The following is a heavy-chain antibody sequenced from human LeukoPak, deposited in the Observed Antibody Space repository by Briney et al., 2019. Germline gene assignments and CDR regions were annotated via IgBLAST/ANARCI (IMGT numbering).Heavy chain of an antibody. J-gene: IGHJ4*02. CDR3: ARLGDPVVVVAATREGEQREIDY. D-gene: IGHD2-15*01. CDR2: ISAYNGNT. V-gene: IGHV1-18*01. CDR1: GYTFTSYG. Sequence: GASVKVSCKASGYTFTSYGISWVRQAPGQGLEWMGWISAYNGNTNYAQKLQGRVTMTTDTSTSTAYMELRSLRSDDTAVYYCARLGDPVVVVAATREGEQREIDYWGQGTLVTVSS.